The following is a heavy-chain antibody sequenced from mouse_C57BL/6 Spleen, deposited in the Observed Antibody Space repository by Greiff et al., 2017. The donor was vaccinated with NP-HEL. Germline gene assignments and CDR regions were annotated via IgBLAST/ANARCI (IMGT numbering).Heavy chain of an antibody. CDR2: INPNNGGT. CDR1: GYTFTDYY. V-gene: IGHV1-26*01. Sequence: VQLQQSGPELVKPGASVKISCKASGYTFTDYYMNWVKQSHGKSLEWIGDINPNNGGTSYNQKFKGKATLTVDKSSSTAYMELRSLPSENSAVYYCARRDDNWNYAMDYWGQGTSVTVSS. D-gene: IGHD4-1*01. J-gene: IGHJ4*01. CDR3: ARRDDNWNYAMDY.